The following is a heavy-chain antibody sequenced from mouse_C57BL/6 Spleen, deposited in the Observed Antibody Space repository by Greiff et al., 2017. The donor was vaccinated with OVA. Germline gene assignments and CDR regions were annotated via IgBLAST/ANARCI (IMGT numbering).Heavy chain of an antibody. CDR1: GYAFSSSW. D-gene: IGHD1-1*01. V-gene: IGHV1-82*01. Sequence: QVQLQQSGPELVKPGASVKISCKASGYAFSSSWMNWVKQRPGKGLEWIGRIYPGDGDTNYNGKFKGKATLTADKSSSTAYMQLSSLTSEDSAVYFCARCSDYYGSSSCWYFDVWGTGTTVTVSS. J-gene: IGHJ1*03. CDR2: IYPGDGDT. CDR3: ARCSDYYGSSSCWYFDV.